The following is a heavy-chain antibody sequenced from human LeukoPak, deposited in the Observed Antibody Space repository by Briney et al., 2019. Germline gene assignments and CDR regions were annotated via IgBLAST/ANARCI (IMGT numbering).Heavy chain of an antibody. D-gene: IGHD6-13*01. V-gene: IGHV3-30-3*01. CDR3: ARDLVGIAAAGTAY. CDR2: ISYDGSNK. J-gene: IGHJ4*02. Sequence: GGSLRLSCAASGFTFSSYAMHWVRQAPGKGLEWVAVISYDGSNKYYADSVKGRFTISRDNSKNTLYLQMNSLRAEDTAVYYCARDLVGIAAAGTAYWGQGTLVTVFS. CDR1: GFTFSSYA.